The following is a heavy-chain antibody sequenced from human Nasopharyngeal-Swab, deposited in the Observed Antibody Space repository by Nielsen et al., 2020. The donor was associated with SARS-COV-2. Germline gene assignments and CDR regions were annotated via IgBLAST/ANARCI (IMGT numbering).Heavy chain of an antibody. CDR3: AREFSSSYYYYYMDV. D-gene: IGHD6-6*01. Sequence: SETLSLTCAVYGGSFSGYYWSWIRQPAGKGLEWIGRIYTSGSTNYNPSLKSRVTISVDTSKNQFSLKLSSVTAADTAVYYCAREFSSSYYYYYMDVWGKGTTVTVSS. CDR2: IYTSGST. J-gene: IGHJ6*03. V-gene: IGHV4-4*07. CDR1: GGSFSGYY.